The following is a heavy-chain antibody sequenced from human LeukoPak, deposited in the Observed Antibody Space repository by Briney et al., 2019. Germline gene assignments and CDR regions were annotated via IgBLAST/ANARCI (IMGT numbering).Heavy chain of an antibody. J-gene: IGHJ4*02. V-gene: IGHV4-34*01. CDR2: VNHCGST. CDR1: GGSFSGCY. CDR3: ARGPPSMGIGHYFDY. Sequence: SDTLSLTCAVYGGSFSGCYWSWVRQPPGKGLEWNGEVNHCGSTNYDPSLKSRVTISVDTTKNQFSLKMNSMTAADTAVYYCARGPPSMGIGHYFDYWGQGTLVTVSS. D-gene: IGHD2-2*03.